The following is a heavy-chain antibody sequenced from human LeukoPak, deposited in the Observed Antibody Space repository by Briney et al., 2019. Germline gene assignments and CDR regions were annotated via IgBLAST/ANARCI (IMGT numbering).Heavy chain of an antibody. V-gene: IGHV3-30*18. CDR2: ISYDGSNK. D-gene: IGHD3-22*01. J-gene: IGHJ4*02. CDR3: AKGEIVVVTAYFDY. Sequence: GRSLRLSCAASGFTFSSYGMHWVRQAPGKGLEWVAVISYDGSNKYYADSVKGRFTISRVNSKNTLYLQMNSLRAEDTAVYYCAKGEIVVVTAYFDYWGQGTLVTVSS. CDR1: GFTFSSYG.